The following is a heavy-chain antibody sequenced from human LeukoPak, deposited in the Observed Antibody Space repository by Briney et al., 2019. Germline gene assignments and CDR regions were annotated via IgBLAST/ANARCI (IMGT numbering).Heavy chain of an antibody. Sequence: ASVKVSCKVSGYTLTELSMHWVRQAPGKGLEWMGGFDPEDGETIYAQKFQGRVTMTRDTSISTAYVELRGLRSEDTAVYYCVRDGEGVAISVNYWFDPWGQGTLVTVSS. CDR3: VRDGEGVAISVNYWFDP. CDR1: GYTLTELS. D-gene: IGHD3-10*01. CDR2: FDPEDGET. J-gene: IGHJ5*02. V-gene: IGHV1-24*01.